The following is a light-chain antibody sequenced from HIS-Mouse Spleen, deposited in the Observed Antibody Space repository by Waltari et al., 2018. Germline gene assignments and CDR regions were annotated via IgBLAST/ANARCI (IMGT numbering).Light chain of an antibody. V-gene: IGLV2-23*01. Sequence: QSALTQPASVSGSPGQSITISCTGTSSDVGSYNLVSSYQQHPGKAPKLMIYEGSKRPSGVSKRFAGSKSGNTASLTISGRQAEDEADYYCCSYAGSSTWVFGGGTKLTVL. CDR3: CSYAGSSTWV. CDR1: SSDVGSYNL. J-gene: IGLJ3*02. CDR2: EGS.